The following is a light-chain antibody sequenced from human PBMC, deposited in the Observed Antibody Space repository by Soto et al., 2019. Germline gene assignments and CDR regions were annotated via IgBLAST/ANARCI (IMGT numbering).Light chain of an antibody. J-gene: IGKJ3*01. CDR3: QHYNSYSS. CDR1: QSITRW. Sequence: DIQMTQSPSSLSAAVGDRVTITCRASQSITRWLAWYQQKPGKAPKLLIYKASNLGGGVPSRFSGDGSGTEFTLTISSLQPEDSATYYCQHYNSYSSFGPGTKMDIK. V-gene: IGKV1-5*03. CDR2: KAS.